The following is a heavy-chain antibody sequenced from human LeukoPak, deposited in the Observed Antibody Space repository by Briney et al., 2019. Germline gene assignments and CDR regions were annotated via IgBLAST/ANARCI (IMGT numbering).Heavy chain of an antibody. D-gene: IGHD3-10*01. CDR2: IKQDGSEK. V-gene: IGHV3-7*01. Sequence: GGSLRLSCAASGFTFSNYWMSWVRQAPGKGLEWVANIKQDGSEKYYVDSVTGQFTISRDNAKNSLYLQMNSMRAEDTAVYYCASGVHYFDYWGQGTLVTVSS. CDR3: ASGVHYFDY. CDR1: GFTFSNYW. J-gene: IGHJ4*02.